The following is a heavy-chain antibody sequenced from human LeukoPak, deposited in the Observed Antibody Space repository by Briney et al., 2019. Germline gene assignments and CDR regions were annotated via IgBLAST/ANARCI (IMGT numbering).Heavy chain of an antibody. CDR1: GYTFTNYG. J-gene: IGHJ4*02. CDR2: ISAYNGNT. V-gene: IGHV1-18*01. Sequence: ASVKVSCKASGYTFTNYGISWVRQAPGQGLEWMGWISAYNGNTHYAQKLQDRVTMTTDTPTSTAYMEVRSLRSDDTAVYYCAREGGPTGGAQDYWGQGTLVTVSS. CDR3: AREGGPTGGAQDY. D-gene: IGHD1-1*01.